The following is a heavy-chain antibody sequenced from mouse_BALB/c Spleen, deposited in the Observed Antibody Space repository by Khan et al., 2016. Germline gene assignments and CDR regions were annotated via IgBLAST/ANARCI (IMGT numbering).Heavy chain of an antibody. CDR2: INTNTGDP. CDR1: GYTFTNYG. Sequence: QIQLVQSGPELKKPGETVKISCKASGYTFTNYGMNWVKQAPGKGLKWMGWINTNTGDPTYAEEFKGRVAFSLDTSASTAYLQLNNLKNEDTATYFWAEDDYGGNWFAYWGQGTLVTVSA. J-gene: IGHJ3*01. V-gene: IGHV9-3*02. CDR3: AEDDYGGNWFAY. D-gene: IGHD1-1*01.